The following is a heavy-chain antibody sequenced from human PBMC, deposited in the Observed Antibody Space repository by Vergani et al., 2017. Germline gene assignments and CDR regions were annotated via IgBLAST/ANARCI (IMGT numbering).Heavy chain of an antibody. CDR1: GFTLSNYD. V-gene: IGHV3-30*02. D-gene: IGHD3-16*01. Sequence: QVQLVESGGGVVQRGGSLRLSCATSGFTLSNYDMQWIRQGPGKGLEFVAFIQFDGSNQYYADSVKGRFTLSRDFSKNTLYLQMNSLRTDDTATYYCAEHFRGWGIDDWGQGTQVIVSS. CDR2: IQFDGSNQ. J-gene: IGHJ4*02. CDR3: AEHFRGWGIDD.